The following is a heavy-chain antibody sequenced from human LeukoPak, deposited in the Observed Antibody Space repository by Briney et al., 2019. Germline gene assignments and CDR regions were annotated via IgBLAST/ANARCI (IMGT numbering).Heavy chain of an antibody. CDR2: INPNSGGT. D-gene: IGHD3-10*01. V-gene: IGHV1-2*02. J-gene: IGHJ4*02. CDR1: GYTFTGYY. Sequence: GASVKVPCKASGYTFTGYYMHWVRQAPGQGLEWMGWINPNSGGTNYAQKFQGRVTMTRDTSISTAYMELSRLRSDDTAVYYCAREAHYYGSGSYYPFDYWGQGTLVTVSS. CDR3: AREAHYYGSGSYYPFDY.